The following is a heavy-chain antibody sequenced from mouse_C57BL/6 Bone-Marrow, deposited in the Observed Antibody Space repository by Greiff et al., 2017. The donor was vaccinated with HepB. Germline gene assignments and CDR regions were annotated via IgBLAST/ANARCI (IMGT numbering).Heavy chain of an antibody. CDR1: GFSLTSYG. J-gene: IGHJ1*03. CDR3: ATYSKVRYFDV. CDR2: IWSGGST. D-gene: IGHD2-5*01. Sequence: QVQLQQSGPGLVQPSQSLSITCTVSGFSLTSYGVHWVRQSPGKGLEWLGVIWSGGSTDYNAAFISRLSISKDNSKSQVFFKMNSLQADDTAIYYCATYSKVRYFDVWGTGTTVTVSS. V-gene: IGHV2-2*01.